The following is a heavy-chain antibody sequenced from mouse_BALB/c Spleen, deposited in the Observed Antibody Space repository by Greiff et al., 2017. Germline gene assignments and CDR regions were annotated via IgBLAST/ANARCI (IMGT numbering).Heavy chain of an antibody. CDR1: GFSLTSYG. J-gene: IGHJ3*01. D-gene: IGHD2-14*01. CDR3: ARNWAAYYRYDGFAY. Sequence: QVQLKESGPGLVQPSQSLSITCTVSGFSLTSYGVHWVRQSPGKGLEWLGVIWSGGSTDYNAAFISRLSISKDNSKSQVFFKMNSLQANDTAIYYCARNWAAYYRYDGFAYWGQGTLVTVSA. CDR2: IWSGGST. V-gene: IGHV2-2*02.